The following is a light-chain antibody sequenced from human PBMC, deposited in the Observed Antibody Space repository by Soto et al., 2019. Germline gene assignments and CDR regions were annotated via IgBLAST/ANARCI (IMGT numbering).Light chain of an antibody. Sequence: DIQMTQSPSSLSASVGDRVTITCRASQSISSYLNWYQQKPGIAPKLLIYAASSLQSGVPSSFSGSGSGTDFTLPISSLQPEDFATYYCQQSYSTPPITFGQVTRVEIK. CDR1: QSISSY. CDR2: AAS. V-gene: IGKV1-39*01. CDR3: QQSYSTPPIT. J-gene: IGKJ5*01.